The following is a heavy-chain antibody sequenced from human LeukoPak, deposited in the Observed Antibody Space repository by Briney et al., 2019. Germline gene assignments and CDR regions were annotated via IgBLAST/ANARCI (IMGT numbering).Heavy chain of an antibody. CDR2: INHSGST. CDR1: GGSFSGYY. CDR3: ARAYSGYDVDY. Sequence: PSETLSLTCAVYGGSFSGYYGSWIRQPPGKGLEWIGEINHSGSTNYNPSLKSRVTISVDTSKNQFSLKLSSVTAADTAVYYCARAYSGYDVDYWGQGTLVTVSS. J-gene: IGHJ4*02. V-gene: IGHV4-34*01. D-gene: IGHD5-12*01.